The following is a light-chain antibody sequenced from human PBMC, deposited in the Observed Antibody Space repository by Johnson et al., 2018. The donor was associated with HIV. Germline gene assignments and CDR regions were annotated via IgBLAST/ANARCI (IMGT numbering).Light chain of an antibody. Sequence: QFVLTQPPSVSAAPGQKVTISCSGSRTNIGNNFVSWYQQFPGTAPKLLIYEDNKRPSGIPDRFSGSRSGTSATLGISGLQPRDEADYYCATWDSGPNSEGIFGTGTKVTVL. CDR3: ATWDSGPNSEGI. V-gene: IGLV1-51*02. CDR2: EDN. CDR1: RTNIGNNF. J-gene: IGLJ1*01.